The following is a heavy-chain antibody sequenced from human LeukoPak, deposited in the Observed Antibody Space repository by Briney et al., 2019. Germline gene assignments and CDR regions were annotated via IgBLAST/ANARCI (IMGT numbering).Heavy chain of an antibody. V-gene: IGHV3-33*06. J-gene: IGHJ4*02. CDR1: GFTFSNHG. Sequence: PGGSLRLSCVASGFTFSNHGMHWVRQAPGKGLEWVALIWYDGSDKYYADSEKGRFTISRDNSKNTLYLQMNSLRAEDTAVYYCAKAEIRGVITTDFDYWGQGTLVTVSP. D-gene: IGHD3-10*01. CDR3: AKAEIRGVITTDFDY. CDR2: IWYDGSDK.